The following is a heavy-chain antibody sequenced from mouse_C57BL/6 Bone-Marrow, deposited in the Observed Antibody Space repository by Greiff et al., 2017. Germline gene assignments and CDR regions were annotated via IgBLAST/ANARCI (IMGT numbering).Heavy chain of an antibody. CDR3: ARIPSYYAMDY. D-gene: IGHD5-1-1*01. CDR1: GYTFTSYW. Sequence: QVQLKEPGAELVKPGASVKMSCKASGYTFTSYWITWVKQRPGQGLEWIGDIYPGSGSTNYNEKFKSKATLTVDTSSSTAYMQLSSLTSEDSAVYYCARIPSYYAMDYWGQGTSVTVSS. CDR2: IYPGSGST. V-gene: IGHV1-55*01. J-gene: IGHJ4*01.